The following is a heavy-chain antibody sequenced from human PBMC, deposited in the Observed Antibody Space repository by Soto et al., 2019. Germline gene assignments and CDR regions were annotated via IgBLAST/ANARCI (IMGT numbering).Heavy chain of an antibody. J-gene: IGHJ4*02. D-gene: IGHD2-2*01. CDR2: IIPIFGTA. Sequence: SVKVSCKASGGTFSSYAISWVRQAPGQGLEWMGGIIPIFGTANYAQKFQGRVTITADESTSTAYMELSSLRSEDTAVYYCARDEEYCSSTSCPKDDYWGQGTLVTVSS. V-gene: IGHV1-69*13. CDR1: GGTFSSYA. CDR3: ARDEEYCSSTSCPKDDY.